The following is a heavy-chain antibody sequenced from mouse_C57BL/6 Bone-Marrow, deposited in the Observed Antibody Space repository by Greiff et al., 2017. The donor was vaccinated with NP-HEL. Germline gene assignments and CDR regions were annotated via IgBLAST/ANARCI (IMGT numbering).Heavy chain of an antibody. CDR2: INPGSGGT. CDR1: GYAFTNYL. D-gene: IGHD1-1*01. Sequence: VQLQQSGAELVRPGTSVKVSCKASGYAFTNYLIEWVKQRPGQGLEWIGVINPGSGGTNYNEKFKGKATLTADKSSSTAYMQLSSLTSEDSAVYFCARGVTYYYGSSPWFAYWGQGTLVTVSA. V-gene: IGHV1-54*01. CDR3: ARGVTYYYGSSPWFAY. J-gene: IGHJ3*01.